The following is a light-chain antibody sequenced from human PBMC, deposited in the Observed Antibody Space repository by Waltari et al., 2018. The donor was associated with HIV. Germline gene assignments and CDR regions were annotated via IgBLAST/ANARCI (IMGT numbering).Light chain of an antibody. CDR2: YDS. J-gene: IGLJ3*02. Sequence: SYVLTQPPSVSVAPGKTARITCGGNNIGSKSVHWYQQKPGQAPVLVISYDSDRPSGIPVRFAGPNSGNTATLTISRVEAGDEADYYCQVWGSSSDPWVFGGGTKLTVL. CDR1: NIGSKS. CDR3: QVWGSSSDPWV. V-gene: IGLV3-21*04.